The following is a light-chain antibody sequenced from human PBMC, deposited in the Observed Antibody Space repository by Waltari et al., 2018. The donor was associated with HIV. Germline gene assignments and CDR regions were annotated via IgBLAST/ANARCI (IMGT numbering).Light chain of an antibody. CDR2: EDD. Sequence: QSLLTQPPSVSAAPGQKVTISCSGGTANIGRNYVSWYQHLPGTAPRLLVYEDDKVSSDIPNRFAGSKAGTSATLTITGLQTGDEGDYYCASWDRSLNGGVCGGGTKLTVL. CDR1: TANIGRNY. CDR3: ASWDRSLNGGV. V-gene: IGLV1-51*02. J-gene: IGLJ3*02.